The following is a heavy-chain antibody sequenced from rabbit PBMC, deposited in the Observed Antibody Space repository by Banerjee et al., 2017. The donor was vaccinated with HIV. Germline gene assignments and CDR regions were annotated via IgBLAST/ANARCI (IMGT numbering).Heavy chain of an antibody. J-gene: IGHJ4*01. D-gene: IGHD6-1*01. CDR3: ARGTYGVAAYAPNL. Sequence: QEQLVESGGGLVQPEGSLTLTCKASGFDFSSYAMCWVRQAPGKGLEWIACIYTGGGWIYYASWAKGRFTISKTSSTTVTLQMTSQTAADTATYFCARGTYGVAAYAPNLWGPGTLVTVS. CDR1: GFDFSSYA. V-gene: IGHV1S45*01. CDR2: IYTGGGWI.